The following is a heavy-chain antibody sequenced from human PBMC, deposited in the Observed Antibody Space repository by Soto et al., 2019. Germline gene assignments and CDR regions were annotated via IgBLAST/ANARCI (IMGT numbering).Heavy chain of an antibody. V-gene: IGHV4-31*03. Sequence: QVQLQESGPGLVKPSQTLSLTCTVSGGSISSGGYYWSWIRQHPGKGLEWLGYIYYSGSTYYNPSLKSRVTISVDTSKNQFSLKLSSVTAADTAVYYCARDRGGLASWFDPWGQGTLVTVSS. CDR2: IYYSGST. CDR3: ARDRGGLASWFDP. D-gene: IGHD3-10*01. J-gene: IGHJ5*02. CDR1: GGSISSGGYY.